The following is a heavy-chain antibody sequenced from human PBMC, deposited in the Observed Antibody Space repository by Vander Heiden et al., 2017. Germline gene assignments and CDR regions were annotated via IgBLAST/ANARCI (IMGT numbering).Heavy chain of an antibody. CDR3: ARVSGSYN. J-gene: IGHJ4*02. CDR1: GFTFSSYW. Sequence: EVQLVESAGGLVQPGGSLRLSCVASGFTFSSYWMHWVRQAPGKGLGWVSRINTDGSITNYADSVKGRFTISRDNAKNTLYLQMNSLRAEDTAVYYCARVSGSYNWGQGTLVTVSS. V-gene: IGHV3-74*01. CDR2: INTDGSIT. D-gene: IGHD1-26*01.